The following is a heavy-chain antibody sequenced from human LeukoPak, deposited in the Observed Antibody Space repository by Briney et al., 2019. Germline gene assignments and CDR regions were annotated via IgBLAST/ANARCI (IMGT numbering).Heavy chain of an antibody. CDR2: ISWKSNSI. CDR3: ARGPYYKQWLVQGWFDP. D-gene: IGHD6-19*01. V-gene: IGHV3-9*01. J-gene: IGHJ5*02. Sequence: GGSLRLSCAASGFTFDDYAMHWVRQAPGKGLEWVSGISWKSNSIGYADSVKGRFTISRDNAKNSLYLQMNNLRAEDTALYHCARGPYYKQWLVQGWFDPWGQGALVTVSS. CDR1: GFTFDDYA.